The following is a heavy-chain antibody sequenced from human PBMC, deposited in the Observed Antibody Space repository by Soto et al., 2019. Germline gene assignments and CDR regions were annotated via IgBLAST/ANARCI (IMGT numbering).Heavy chain of an antibody. Sequence: QVQLVQSGAEVKKPGASVKVSCKASGYTFVNYEINWVRQATGQGLEWLGWMNPHSGDTFYAQNFQGRVTMTRNTSITTAYMELNSLKSDDTAVYYGARQQAMDYWGQGTLVTVSS. J-gene: IGHJ4*02. CDR2: MNPHSGDT. V-gene: IGHV1-8*01. CDR1: GYTFVNYE. CDR3: ARQQAMDY.